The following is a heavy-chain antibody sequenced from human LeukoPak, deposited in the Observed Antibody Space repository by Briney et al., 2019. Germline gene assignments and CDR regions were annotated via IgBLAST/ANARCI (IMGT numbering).Heavy chain of an antibody. CDR3: ARGLESAPDLSYFDY. D-gene: IGHD5-24*01. V-gene: IGHV4-30-4*08. Sequence: PSETLSLTCTVSGGSISSSSYYWGWIRQPPGKGLEWIGYIYYSGSTYYNPSLKSRVTISVDTSKNQFSLKLSSVTAADTAVYYCARGLESAPDLSYFDYWGQGTLVTVSS. CDR2: IYYSGST. CDR1: GGSISSSSYY. J-gene: IGHJ4*02.